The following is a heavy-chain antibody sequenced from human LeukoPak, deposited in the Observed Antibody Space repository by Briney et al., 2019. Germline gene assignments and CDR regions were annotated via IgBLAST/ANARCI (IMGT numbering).Heavy chain of an antibody. D-gene: IGHD3-22*01. J-gene: IGHJ3*02. V-gene: IGHV4-39*07. CDR2: IYYSGST. Sequence: SETLSLTCTVSGGSISSSSYYWGWIRQPPGKGLEWIGSIYYSGSTYYNPSLKSRVTISVDTSKNQFSLKLSSVTAADTAVHYCASSYDSSGYWGAFDIWGQGTMVTVSS. CDR1: GGSISSSSYY. CDR3: ASSYDSSGYWGAFDI.